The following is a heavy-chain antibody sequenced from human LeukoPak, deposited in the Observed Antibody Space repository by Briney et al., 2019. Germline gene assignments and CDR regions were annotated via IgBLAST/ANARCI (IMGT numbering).Heavy chain of an antibody. CDR3: AKAVTTIDAFDI. V-gene: IGHV3-33*06. J-gene: IGHJ3*02. CDR2: IWYDGNNK. Sequence: GGSLRLSCAASGFTFSSYGMHWVRQAPGKGLEWVAVIWYDGNNKYYADSVKGRFTISRDNSKNTLYLQMNSLRADDTAVYYCAKAVTTIDAFDIWGQGTMVTASS. CDR1: GFTFSSYG. D-gene: IGHD4-17*01.